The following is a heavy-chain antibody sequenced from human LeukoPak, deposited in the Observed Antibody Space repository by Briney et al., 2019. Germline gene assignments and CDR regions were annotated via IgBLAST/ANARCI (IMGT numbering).Heavy chain of an antibody. D-gene: IGHD3-3*01. J-gene: IGHJ6*03. CDR1: GYTFTSYG. Sequence: ASVKVSCKASGYTFTSYGISWVRQAPGQGLEWMGWISGYNGNTNYAQNLQGRVTMTTDTSTSIAYMELRSLGSDDTAVYYCARVKDYDFWSGYYPYYYYYYMDVWGKGTTVTVSS. CDR2: ISGYNGNT. V-gene: IGHV1-18*01. CDR3: ARVKDYDFWSGYYPYYYYYYMDV.